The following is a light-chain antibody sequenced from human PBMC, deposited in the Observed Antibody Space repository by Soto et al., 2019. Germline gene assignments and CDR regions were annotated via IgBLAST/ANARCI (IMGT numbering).Light chain of an antibody. CDR3: QQYNKWPQT. V-gene: IGKV3-15*01. J-gene: IGKJ1*01. CDR2: GAS. CDR1: QSVSSN. Sequence: EIVMTQSPATLSVSPGERATLSCRASQSVSSNLAWYQQKPGQAPRLLIHGASTRAAGTPARIGGSGSGTEFTLTISSLQSEDFAVYYCQQYNKWPQTFGQGTKVDIK.